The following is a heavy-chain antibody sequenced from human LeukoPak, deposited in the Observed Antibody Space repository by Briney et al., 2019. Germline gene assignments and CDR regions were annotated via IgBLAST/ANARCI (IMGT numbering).Heavy chain of an antibody. CDR2: INPNSGDT. D-gene: IGHD1-26*01. V-gene: IGHV1-2*02. CDR3: AKGRLSGSYNRFDY. J-gene: IGHJ4*02. Sequence: GASVKVSCKASGYTFSDYFMHWVRQAPGQGIEWMGWINPNSGDTNYAQKFQGRVTMTRDTSISTVYMELSSLRSDDTAVYYCAKGRLSGSYNRFDYWGLGTLVTVSS. CDR1: GYTFSDYF.